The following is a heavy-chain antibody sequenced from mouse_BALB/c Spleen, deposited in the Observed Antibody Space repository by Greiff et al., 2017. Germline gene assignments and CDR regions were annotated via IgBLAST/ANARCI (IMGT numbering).Heavy chain of an antibody. CDR2: ISYSGST. V-gene: IGHV3-8*02. CDR3: ARLENYYGSWYFDV. J-gene: IGHJ1*01. D-gene: IGHD1-2*01. Sequence: EVKLMESGPSLVKPSQTLSLTCSVTGDSITSGYWNWIRKFPGNKLEYMGYISYSGSTYYNPSLKSRISITRDTSKNQYYLQLNSVTTEDTATYYCARLENYYGSWYFDVWGAGTTVTVSS. CDR1: GDSITSGY.